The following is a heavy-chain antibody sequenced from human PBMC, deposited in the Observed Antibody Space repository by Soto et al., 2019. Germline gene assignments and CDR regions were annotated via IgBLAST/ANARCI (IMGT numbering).Heavy chain of an antibody. D-gene: IGHD3-10*01. Sequence: GGSLRLSCAASGFTFSSYSMNWVRQAPGKGLEWVSYISSSSSTIYYADSVKGRFTVSRDNAKNSLYLQMNSLRDEDTAVYYCARDGTMVRGVIISKRAFDIWGQGTMVTVSS. CDR1: GFTFSSYS. CDR3: ARDGTMVRGVIISKRAFDI. CDR2: ISSSSSTI. V-gene: IGHV3-48*02. J-gene: IGHJ3*02.